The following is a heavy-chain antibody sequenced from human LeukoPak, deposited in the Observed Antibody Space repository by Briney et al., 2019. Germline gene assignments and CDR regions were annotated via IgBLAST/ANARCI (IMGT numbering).Heavy chain of an antibody. CDR1: GFSFSSSW. Sequence: PGGSLRLSCAASGFSFSSSWMSWVRQAPGKGLEWVANIKRDESEKYYVDSVRGRFTISRDNAKNSLYLQMSSLRVEDTAVYYCARTEQWTNWFDPWGQGTLVTVSS. V-gene: IGHV3-7*01. CDR3: ARTEQWTNWFDP. CDR2: IKRDESEK. D-gene: IGHD6-19*01. J-gene: IGHJ5*02.